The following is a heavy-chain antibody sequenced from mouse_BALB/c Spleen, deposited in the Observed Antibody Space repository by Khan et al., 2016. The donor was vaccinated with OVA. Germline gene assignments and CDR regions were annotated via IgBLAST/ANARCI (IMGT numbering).Heavy chain of an antibody. CDR2: ISYSGST. D-gene: IGHD1-2*01. J-gene: IGHJ4*01. V-gene: IGHV3-2*02. CDR1: GYSITTNYA. Sequence: EVQLQESGPGLVKPSQSLSLPCTVTGYSITTNYAWDWIRQFPGNKLEWMGYISYSGSTSYNPSLKSRIPITRDPSKTQFFLQLNSVTTEDTVTYYGATKNYYGYAEEYWGQGTSVTVSS. CDR3: ATKNYYGYAEEY.